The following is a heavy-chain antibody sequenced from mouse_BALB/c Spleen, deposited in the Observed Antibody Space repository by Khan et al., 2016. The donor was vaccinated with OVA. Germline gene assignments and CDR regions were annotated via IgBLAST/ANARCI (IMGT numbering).Heavy chain of an antibody. CDR1: GYTFTDYV. CDR3: ARFHGGY. CDR2: INTYTGEP. V-gene: IGHV9-3-1*01. Sequence: QIQLVQSGPDLKKPGETVKISCKASGYTFTDYVMNWVKQAPGKGLKWMGWINTYTGEPTYADDFKGRFAFSLATSASTAYLQINSLKNEDTATYFCARFHGGYWGQGTTLTVSS. J-gene: IGHJ2*01.